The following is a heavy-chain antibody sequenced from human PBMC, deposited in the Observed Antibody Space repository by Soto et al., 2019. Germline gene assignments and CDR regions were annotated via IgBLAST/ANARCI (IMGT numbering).Heavy chain of an antibody. Sequence: QITLEESGPTLVQPTQTLTLTCTFSGFSLTTTGVGVGWVRQPTGKALEWLALIYCDGDKRYNPSLKSRLTLTKDTSMRQVVLTMPNIDPTYTATSYLAHSTALDDSSGLDYYSWCQGTLVTVSS. CDR3: AHSTALDDSSGLDYYS. CDR2: IYCDGDK. V-gene: IGHV2-5*02. CDR1: GFSLTTTGVG. J-gene: IGHJ1*01. D-gene: IGHD3-22*01.